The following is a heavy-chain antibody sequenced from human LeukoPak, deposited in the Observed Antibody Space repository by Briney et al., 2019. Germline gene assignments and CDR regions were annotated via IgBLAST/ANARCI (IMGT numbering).Heavy chain of an antibody. Sequence: EASVKVSCTASGGTFSSYAISWVRQAPGQGLEWMGGIIPIFGTANYAQKFQGRVTITADQSTSTAYMELSSLRSEDTAVYYCARGPDIVVVPDAPAGGDYYYGMDVWGKGTTVTVSS. CDR3: ARGPDIVVVPDAPAGGDYYYGMDV. CDR2: IIPIFGTA. V-gene: IGHV1-69*01. J-gene: IGHJ6*04. CDR1: GGTFSSYA. D-gene: IGHD2-2*01.